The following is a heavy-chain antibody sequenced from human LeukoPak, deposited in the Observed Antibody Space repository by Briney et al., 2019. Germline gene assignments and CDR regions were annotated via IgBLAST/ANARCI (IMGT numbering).Heavy chain of an antibody. D-gene: IGHD6-19*01. CDR1: GGFMNSDSYY. J-gene: IGHJ4*02. CDR2: LYYRGSA. Sequence: SETLSLTCIVFGGFMNSDSYYWAWIRQPPGKGLQWIGSLYYRGSAYYGPSLKGRVTISGDTSQTQFSLKLNSVTAADTAVYYCARHRRGTGWYFMDYWGQGALVTVSS. CDR3: ARHRRGTGWYFMDY. V-gene: IGHV4-39*01.